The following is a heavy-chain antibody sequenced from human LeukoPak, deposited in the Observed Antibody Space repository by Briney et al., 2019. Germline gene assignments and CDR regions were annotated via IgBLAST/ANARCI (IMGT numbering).Heavy chain of an antibody. D-gene: IGHD3-3*01. CDR1: GYTFIGYY. CDR2: ISGYNGNT. CDR3: ARGLEWLTRRHTWFDP. V-gene: IGHV1-18*04. Sequence: ASVKVSCKASGYTFIGYYMHWVRQAPGQGLEWMGWISGYNGNTNYAQKLQGRVTMTTDTSTRTAYMELRSLRSDDTAVYYCARGLEWLTRRHTWFDPWGQGTLVTVSS. J-gene: IGHJ5*02.